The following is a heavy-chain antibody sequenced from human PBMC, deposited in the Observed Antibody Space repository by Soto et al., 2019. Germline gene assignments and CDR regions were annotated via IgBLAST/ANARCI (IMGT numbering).Heavy chain of an antibody. CDR3: VWGRYPNWFDP. D-gene: IGHD3-16*01. CDR1: GFSLSTSGVG. Sequence: QITLKESGPTLVKPTQTLTLTCTFSGFSLSTSGVGVGWIRQPPGKALEWLALLYWDDDKRYSPSLKSRLTITKDTSKNQVVITMNNMHPVDTATYSCVWGRYPNWFDPWGQGTLVTVSS. CDR2: LYWDDDK. V-gene: IGHV2-5*02. J-gene: IGHJ5*02.